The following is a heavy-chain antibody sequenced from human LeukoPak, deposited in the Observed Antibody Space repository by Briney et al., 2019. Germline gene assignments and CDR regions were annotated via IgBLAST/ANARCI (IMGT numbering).Heavy chain of an antibody. D-gene: IGHD3-10*01. CDR2: IYTSGST. Sequence: SETLSLTCTVSGGSISSGSYYRSWIRQPAGKGLEWIGRIYTSGSTNYNPSLKSRVTISVDTSKNQFSLKLSSVTAADTAVYYCASGSWFGEYPFDYWGQGTLVTVSS. J-gene: IGHJ4*02. CDR1: GGSISSGSYY. V-gene: IGHV4-61*02. CDR3: ASGSWFGEYPFDY.